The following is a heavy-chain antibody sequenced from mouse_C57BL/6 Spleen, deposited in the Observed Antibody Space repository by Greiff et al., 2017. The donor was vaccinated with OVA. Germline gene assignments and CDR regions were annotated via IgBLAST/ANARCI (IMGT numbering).Heavy chain of an antibody. V-gene: IGHV1-15*01. J-gene: IGHJ2*01. Sequence: VQLQQSGAELVRPGASVTLSCKASGYTFTDYEMHWVKQTPVHGLEWIGAIDPENGGTAYNQKFKGKAILTDDKSSSTAYIELRSLTSEYSAVYYCTPDYYGSSSYYFDYWGQGTTLTVSS. D-gene: IGHD1-1*01. CDR1: GYTFTDYE. CDR3: TPDYYGSSSYYFDY. CDR2: IDPENGGT.